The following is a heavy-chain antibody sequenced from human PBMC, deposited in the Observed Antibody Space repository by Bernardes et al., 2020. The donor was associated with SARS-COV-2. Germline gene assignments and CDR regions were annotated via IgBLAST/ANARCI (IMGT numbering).Heavy chain of an antibody. D-gene: IGHD3-22*01. J-gene: IGHJ3*02. CDR2: IYYSGST. V-gene: IGHV4-31*03. CDR3: ARHGRKVVVIHRNYAFDI. CDR1: GGSISSGGYY. Sequence: SETLSLTCTVSGGSISSGGYYWSWIRQHPGKGLEWIGYIYYSGSTYYNPSLKSRVTISVDTSKNQFSLKLSSVTAADTAVYYCARHGRKVVVIHRNYAFDIWGQGTMVTVSS.